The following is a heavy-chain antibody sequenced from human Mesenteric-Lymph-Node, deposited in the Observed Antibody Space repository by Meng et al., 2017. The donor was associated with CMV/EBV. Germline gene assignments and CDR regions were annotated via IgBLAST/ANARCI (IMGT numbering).Heavy chain of an antibody. CDR1: GGSISSYY. CDR2: IYYSGST. J-gene: IGHJ4*02. V-gene: IGHV4-59*01. Sequence: SETLSLSCTVSGGSISSYYWGWIRQPPGKGLEWIGCIYYSGSTNYNPSLKSRVTISEDTSTNQFSLKLSPVAAADTAVYYCASDLIVRDHFDYWGQGTLVTVSS. CDR3: ASDLIVRDHFDY. D-gene: IGHD1-26*01.